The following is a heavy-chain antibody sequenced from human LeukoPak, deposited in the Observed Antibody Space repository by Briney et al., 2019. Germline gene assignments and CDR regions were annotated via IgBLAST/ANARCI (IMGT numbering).Heavy chain of an antibody. D-gene: IGHD2-15*01. Sequence: GGSLRLSCAASGFTFSSYEMNWVRQAPGKGLEWVSYISSSGSTIYYADSVKGRFTISRDNAKNSLYLQMNSLRAEDTALYHCARDSGLGYCSGGSCPAYMDVWGKGTTVTISS. CDR1: GFTFSSYE. J-gene: IGHJ6*03. CDR2: ISSSGSTI. V-gene: IGHV3-48*03. CDR3: ARDSGLGYCSGGSCPAYMDV.